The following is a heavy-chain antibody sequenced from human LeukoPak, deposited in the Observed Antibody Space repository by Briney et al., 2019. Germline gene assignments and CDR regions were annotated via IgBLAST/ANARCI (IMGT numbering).Heavy chain of an antibody. Sequence: GGSLRLSCAASGFTFSRYWMSWVRQAPGKGLEWVGFIRSKAYGGTTEYAASVKGRFTISRDDSKSIAYLQMNSLKTEDTAVYYCIGYDSIDYWGQGTLVTVSS. CDR1: GFTFSRYW. CDR3: IGYDSIDY. CDR2: IRSKAYGGTT. D-gene: IGHD5-12*01. V-gene: IGHV3-49*04. J-gene: IGHJ4*02.